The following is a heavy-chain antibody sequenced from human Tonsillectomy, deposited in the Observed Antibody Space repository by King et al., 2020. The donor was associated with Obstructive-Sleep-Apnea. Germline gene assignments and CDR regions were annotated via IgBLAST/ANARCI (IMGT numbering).Heavy chain of an antibody. CDR3: ARGGDYGDYRTAVGADY. D-gene: IGHD4-17*01. J-gene: IGHJ4*02. V-gene: IGHV4-30-4*07. CDR1: GGSISSGGYS. Sequence: QLQESGPGLVKPSQTLSLTCAVSGGSISSGGYSLSWIWQPPGKGLEWIGYIYFSGSTHYNPSLKSRVTISIEQSKNQFSLKLSSVTSADTAVYYCARGGDYGDYRTAVGADYWGQGALVTVSS. CDR2: IYFSGST.